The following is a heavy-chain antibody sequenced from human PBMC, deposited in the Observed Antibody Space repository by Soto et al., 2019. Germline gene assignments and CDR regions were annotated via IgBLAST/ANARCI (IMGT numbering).Heavy chain of an antibody. Sequence: QVQLQESGPGLVKPSETLSLTCTVSGGSISSYYWTWIRQPPGKGLECIGFMYNSGSTHYNPSLQRRVTISLDTSKNQFSLNLRSVTASDTAVYYCASMGYHYGSGSYPLDYWGQGTLVTVSS. CDR1: GGSISSYY. CDR3: ASMGYHYGSGSYPLDY. J-gene: IGHJ4*02. CDR2: MYNSGST. D-gene: IGHD3-10*01. V-gene: IGHV4-59*08.